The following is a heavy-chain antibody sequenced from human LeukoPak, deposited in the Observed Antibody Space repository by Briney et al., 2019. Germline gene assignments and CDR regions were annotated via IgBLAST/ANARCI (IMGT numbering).Heavy chain of an antibody. CDR3: ARDPGSGYEEHFDY. Sequence: GGSLRLSCAASEFSVGSNYMTWVRQAPGKGLEWVSYISSSGSTMYYTDSVKGRFTISRDNAKDSLYLQMNSLRAEDTAVYYCARDPGSGYEEHFDYWGQGTLVTVSS. D-gene: IGHD5-12*01. J-gene: IGHJ4*02. CDR1: EFSVGSNY. CDR2: ISSSGSTM. V-gene: IGHV3-11*01.